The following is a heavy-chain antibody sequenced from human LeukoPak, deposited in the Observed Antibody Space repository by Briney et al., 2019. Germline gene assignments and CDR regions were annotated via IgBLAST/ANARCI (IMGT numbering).Heavy chain of an antibody. CDR1: GFTFSSYE. CDR3: AELGITMIGGV. Sequence: GGSLRLSCVVSGFTFSSYEMNWVRQAPGKGLEWVSYISSSGSTIYYADSVKGRFTISRDNAKNSLYLQMNSLRAEDTAVYYCAELGITMIGGVWGKGTTVTISS. J-gene: IGHJ6*04. D-gene: IGHD3-10*02. CDR2: ISSSGSTI. V-gene: IGHV3-48*03.